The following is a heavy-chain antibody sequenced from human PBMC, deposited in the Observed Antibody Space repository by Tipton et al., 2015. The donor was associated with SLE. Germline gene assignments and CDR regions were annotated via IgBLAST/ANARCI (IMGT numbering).Heavy chain of an antibody. CDR2: ITSSSYSI. CDR1: GFTFSSYT. Sequence: SLRLSCEASGFTFSSYTMHWVRQAPGKGLEWVSSITSSSYSICYADSMKGRFTISRDNVKNSLYLQMNSLRAEDTAVYYCGVVHWGQGTLVSVSS. V-gene: IGHV3-21*03. CDR3: GVVH. D-gene: IGHD3-10*01. J-gene: IGHJ4*02.